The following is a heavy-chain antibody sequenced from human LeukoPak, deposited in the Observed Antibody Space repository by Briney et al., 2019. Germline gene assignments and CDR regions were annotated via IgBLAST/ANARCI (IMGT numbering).Heavy chain of an antibody. V-gene: IGHV1-8*02. D-gene: IGHD6-19*01. Sequence: ASVKVSCKASGYTFTSYDINWVRQATGQGLEWMGWMNPNSGNTGYAQKFQGRVTMTRNTSISTAYMELSSLRSEDTAVYYCAMVAGTANVDYFDYWGQGTLVTVSS. CDR2: MNPNSGNT. CDR1: GYTFTSYD. J-gene: IGHJ4*02. CDR3: AMVAGTANVDYFDY.